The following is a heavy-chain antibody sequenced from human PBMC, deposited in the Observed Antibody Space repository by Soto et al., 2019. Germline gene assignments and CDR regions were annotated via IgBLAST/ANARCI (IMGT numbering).Heavy chain of an antibody. V-gene: IGHV3-30-3*01. CDR2: ISYDGSNK. J-gene: IGHJ4*02. Sequence: PGGSLRLSCAASGFTFSSYAMHWVRQAPGKGLEWVAVISYDGSNKYYADSVKGRFTISRDNSKNTLYLQMNSLRAEDTAVYYCARDWLSTGTTYANYWGQGTLVTVSS. D-gene: IGHD1-7*01. CDR1: GFTFSSYA. CDR3: ARDWLSTGTTYANY.